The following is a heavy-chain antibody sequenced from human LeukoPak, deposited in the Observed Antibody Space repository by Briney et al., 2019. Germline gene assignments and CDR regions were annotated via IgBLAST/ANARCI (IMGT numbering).Heavy chain of an antibody. CDR1: GFTFSSYA. CDR2: ISGSGGST. Sequence: SGGSLRLSCAASGFTFSSYAMSWVRQAPGKGLEWVSAISGSGGSTYYADSVKGRFTISRDNSKNTLYLQMNSLRAEDTAVYYCAKARLGLYSSRYDAFDIWGQGTMVTVSS. V-gene: IGHV3-23*01. D-gene: IGHD6-19*01. J-gene: IGHJ3*02. CDR3: AKARLGLYSSRYDAFDI.